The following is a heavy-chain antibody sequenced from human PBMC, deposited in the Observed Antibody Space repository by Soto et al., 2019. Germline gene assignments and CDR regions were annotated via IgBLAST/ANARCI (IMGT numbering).Heavy chain of an antibody. Sequence: SVKVSCKASGFTFTSSAMQWVRQARGQRLEWKGWIVVGSGNTNYAQKYQERVTITRDMSTSTAYMELSSLRSEDTAVYYCAADVRLLDAFDIWGQGTMVTVSS. CDR2: IVVGSGNT. CDR3: AADVRLLDAFDI. V-gene: IGHV1-58*02. CDR1: GFTFTSSA. D-gene: IGHD4-17*01. J-gene: IGHJ3*02.